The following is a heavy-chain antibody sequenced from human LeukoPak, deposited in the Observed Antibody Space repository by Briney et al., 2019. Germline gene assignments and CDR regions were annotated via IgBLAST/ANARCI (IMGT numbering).Heavy chain of an antibody. J-gene: IGHJ4*02. D-gene: IGHD6-19*01. CDR1: GFTFSSYW. Sequence: GGSLRLSCAASGFTFSSYWMSSVRQAPGTGREWVANIKRDGREKYYVDSVKGLFTISRENAKNSLYLQMNSLRAEDTAVYYCARVRGYSSGWTRYYFDYWGQGTLVTVSS. V-gene: IGHV3-7*01. CDR2: IKRDGREK. CDR3: ARVRGYSSGWTRYYFDY.